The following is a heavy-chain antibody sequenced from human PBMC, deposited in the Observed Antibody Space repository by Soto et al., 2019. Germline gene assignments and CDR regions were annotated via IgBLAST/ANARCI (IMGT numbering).Heavy chain of an antibody. CDR2: IYYSGTT. J-gene: IGHJ5*02. V-gene: IGHV4-28*01. Sequence: ASETLSLTCAGSGYSISSSNWWGWIRQPPGKGLEWFGYIYYSGTTYNNPPLKGRVPMSVDTSKNQFSLKLTFVTAADTAVFYCARVFSDSTSFFDPWGKETLVTVP. CDR3: ARVFSDSTSFFDP. D-gene: IGHD6-13*01. CDR1: GYSISSSNW.